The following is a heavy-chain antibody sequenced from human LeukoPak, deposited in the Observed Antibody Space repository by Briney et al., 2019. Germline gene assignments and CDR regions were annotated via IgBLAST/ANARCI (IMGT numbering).Heavy chain of an antibody. CDR3: ARGDRLFDY. CDR2: ISAYNAYT. V-gene: IGHV1-18*01. D-gene: IGHD3-9*01. Sequence: GASVKVSCKASGYTFTSYGITWVRQAPGQGLEWMGWISAYNAYTYYAQKLQGRVTMTTDTSTSTAYMELRSLRSEDTAVYYCARGDRLFDYWGQGTLVTVSS. CDR1: GYTFTSYG. J-gene: IGHJ4*02.